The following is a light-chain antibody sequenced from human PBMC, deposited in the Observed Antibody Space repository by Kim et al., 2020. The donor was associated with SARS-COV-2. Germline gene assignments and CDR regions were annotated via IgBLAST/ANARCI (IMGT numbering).Light chain of an antibody. Sequence: EIVLTQSPATLSLSPGDRATLSCSTSQSVTNYLAWYQQKPGQPLRLLIDAAAKRATGIPARFSGSGSGTGFTFTISSRKPEDFAVYDCQRRGNCSSLTFGGGTKVDIK. CDR1: QSVTNY. CDR3: QRRGNCSSLT. CDR2: AAA. J-gene: IGKJ4*01. V-gene: IGKV3-11*01.